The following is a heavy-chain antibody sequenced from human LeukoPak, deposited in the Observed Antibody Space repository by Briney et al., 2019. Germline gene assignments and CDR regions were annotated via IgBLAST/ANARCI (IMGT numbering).Heavy chain of an antibody. D-gene: IGHD3-9*01. CDR3: AKQPTSFDWSPG. CDR2: VSSNGGST. V-gene: IGHV3-64*01. J-gene: IGHJ4*02. Sequence: PGGSLRLSCAASGFSFSNYAFHWVRQAPGKGLEYISIVSSNGGSTYYATSVKGRFTISRDNSKNTLYLQMNSLRAEDTAVYYCAKQPTSFDWSPGWGQGTLVTVSS. CDR1: GFSFSNYA.